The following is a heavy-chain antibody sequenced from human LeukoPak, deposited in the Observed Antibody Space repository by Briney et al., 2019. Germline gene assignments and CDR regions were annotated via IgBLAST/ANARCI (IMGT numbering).Heavy chain of an antibody. V-gene: IGHV3-23*01. CDR1: GFTFSNYA. D-gene: IGHD4-17*01. CDR2: ISGSTGST. Sequence: GGSLRLSCAASGFTFSNYAMNWVRQAPGKGLEWVSLISGSTGSTYYADSVKGRFSISRDNSKNTVYLQMNSLRVEDTAVYYCARNRGDPPYFDYWGQGTLVTVSS. CDR3: ARNRGDPPYFDY. J-gene: IGHJ4*02.